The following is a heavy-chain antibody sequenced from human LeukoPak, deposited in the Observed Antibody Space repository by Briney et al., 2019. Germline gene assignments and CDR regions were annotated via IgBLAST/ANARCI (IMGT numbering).Heavy chain of an antibody. D-gene: IGHD2-2*01. J-gene: IGHJ4*02. V-gene: IGHV3-30-3*01. Sequence: PGGSLRLSCAASGFTFSSYAMHWVRQAPGKGLGWVAVISYDGSNKYYADSVKGRFTISRDNSKNTLYRQMNSLRAEDTAVYYCASTQSPGVVVPAAIDDYWGQGTLVTVSS. CDR2: ISYDGSNK. CDR1: GFTFSSYA. CDR3: ASTQSPGVVVPAAIDDY.